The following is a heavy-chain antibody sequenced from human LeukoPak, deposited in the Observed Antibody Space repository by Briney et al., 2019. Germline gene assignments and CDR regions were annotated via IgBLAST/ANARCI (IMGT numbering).Heavy chain of an antibody. J-gene: IGHJ5*02. Sequence: PSETLSLTCTVSGGSIGNNHYYWGWIRQPPGKGLEWIGSIYYSGSTYYNPSLKSRVTISVDTSKNQFSLKLSSVTAADTAVYYCARDRPTMVRGVIMGTRWFDPWGQGTLVTVSS. D-gene: IGHD3-10*01. CDR3: ARDRPTMVRGVIMGTRWFDP. CDR1: GGSIGNNHYY. V-gene: IGHV4-39*07. CDR2: IYYSGST.